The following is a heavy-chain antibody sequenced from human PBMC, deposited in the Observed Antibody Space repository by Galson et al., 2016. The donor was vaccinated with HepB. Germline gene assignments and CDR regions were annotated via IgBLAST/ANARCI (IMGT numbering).Heavy chain of an antibody. D-gene: IGHD5-18*01. V-gene: IGHV1-69*13. CDR1: GGTFSSYA. CDR3: AIGGYSYGYSSIAQ. CDR2: IIPIFGTP. J-gene: IGHJ4*02. Sequence: SVKVSCKASGGTFSSYAISWVRQAPGQGLEWMGGIIPIFGTPSYARQFQGRVTITADESTPTAYMDLNNLRSEDTAVYYCAIGGYSYGYSSIAQWGQGTLVTVSS.